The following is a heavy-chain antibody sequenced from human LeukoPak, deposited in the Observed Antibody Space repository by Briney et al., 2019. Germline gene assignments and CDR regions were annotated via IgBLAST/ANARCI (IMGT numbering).Heavy chain of an antibody. CDR3: AKDGHHDSSGRGGGFDI. Sequence: GSLRLSCAGSGFRFRSYAMSWVRQAPGKGLEWVSGISTSDGDIYYADSVKGRFTISRDNSKNTLYLQMNSLRAEDTAVYYCAKDGHHDSSGRGGGFDIWGQGTMVTVSS. J-gene: IGHJ3*02. V-gene: IGHV3-23*01. CDR1: GFRFRSYA. CDR2: ISTSDGDI. D-gene: IGHD3-22*01.